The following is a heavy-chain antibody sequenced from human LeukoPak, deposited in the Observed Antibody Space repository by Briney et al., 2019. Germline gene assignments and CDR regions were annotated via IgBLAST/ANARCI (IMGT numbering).Heavy chain of an antibody. Sequence: ASVKVPCKASGGTFSSYAISWVRQAPGQGLEWMGGIIPIFGTANYAQKFQGRVTITADKSTSTAYMELSSLRSEDTAVYYCARDEGSGSYQDAFDIWGQGTMVTVSS. CDR1: GGTFSSYA. D-gene: IGHD1-26*01. J-gene: IGHJ3*02. CDR2: IIPIFGTA. CDR3: ARDEGSGSYQDAFDI. V-gene: IGHV1-69*06.